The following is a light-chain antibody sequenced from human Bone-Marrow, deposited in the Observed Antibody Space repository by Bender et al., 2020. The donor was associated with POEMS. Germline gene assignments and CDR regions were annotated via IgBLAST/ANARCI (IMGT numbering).Light chain of an antibody. CDR3: QSYDTSLSGVV. CDR2: DVS. J-gene: IGLJ2*01. Sequence: QSALTQPASVSGSPGQLITISCTGTSSDVGGHNFVSWYQQHPGKAPKLVIFDVSNRPSGVSNRFSGSKSGNTASLTISGLQAEDEADYYCQSYDTSLSGVVFGGGTKLTVL. CDR1: SSDVGGHNF. V-gene: IGLV2-14*03.